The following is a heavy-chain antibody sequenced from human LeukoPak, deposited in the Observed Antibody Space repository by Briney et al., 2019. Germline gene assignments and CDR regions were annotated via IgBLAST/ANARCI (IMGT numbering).Heavy chain of an antibody. CDR2: ISYNGYT. J-gene: IGHJ4*02. V-gene: IGHV4-61*08. CDR1: GGSVSSGGNY. CDR3: ARYRRDGYYYLDY. Sequence: SETLSLTCTVSGGSVSSGGNYWSWIRQPPGKRLEWIGYISYNGYTNYDPSLKSRVTISLDTSRNQFSLKLSSVTAADTAVYYCARYRRDGYYYLDYWGQGTLVTVSS. D-gene: IGHD5-24*01.